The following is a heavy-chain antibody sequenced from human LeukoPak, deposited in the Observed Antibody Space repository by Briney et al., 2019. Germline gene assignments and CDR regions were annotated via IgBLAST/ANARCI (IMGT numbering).Heavy chain of an antibody. J-gene: IGHJ4*02. CDR2: ISSSSSTI. V-gene: IGHV3-48*01. Sequence: PGGSLRLSCAASGFTFRSYSMNWVRQAPGKGLEWVSYISSSSSTIYYADSVKGRFTISRDNAKNSLYLQMNSLRAEDTAVYYCARQLIPGIAVGSWNYWGQGTLVTVSS. CDR3: ARQLIPGIAVGSWNY. D-gene: IGHD6-19*01. CDR1: GFTFRSYS.